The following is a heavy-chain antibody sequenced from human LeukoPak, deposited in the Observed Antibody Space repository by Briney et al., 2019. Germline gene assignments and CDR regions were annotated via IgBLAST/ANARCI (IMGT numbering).Heavy chain of an antibody. J-gene: IGHJ6*02. D-gene: IGHD2-2*01. V-gene: IGHV4-31*03. CDR1: GGSISSGGYY. CDR2: IYYSGST. CDR3: ARGARYCSSTSCYAPALHSYYGMDV. Sequence: SETLSLTCTVSGGSISSGGYYWSWIRQHPGKGLEWTGYIYYSGSTYYNPSLKSRVTISVDTSKNQFSLKLSSVTAADTAVYYCARGARYCSSTSCYAPALHSYYGMDVWGQGTTVTVSS.